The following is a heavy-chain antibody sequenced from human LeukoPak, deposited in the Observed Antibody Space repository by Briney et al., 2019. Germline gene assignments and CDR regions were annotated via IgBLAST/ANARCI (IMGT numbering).Heavy chain of an antibody. CDR1: GYSISSGYY. Sequence: SETLSLTCAVSGYSISSGYYWGWIRQPPGKGLEWIGSIYHSGSTYYDPSLKSRVTISVDTSKNQFSLKLSSVTAADTAVYYCAGNAMVRGPFDPWGQGTLVTVSS. D-gene: IGHD3-10*01. CDR2: IYHSGST. CDR3: AGNAMVRGPFDP. V-gene: IGHV4-38-2*01. J-gene: IGHJ5*02.